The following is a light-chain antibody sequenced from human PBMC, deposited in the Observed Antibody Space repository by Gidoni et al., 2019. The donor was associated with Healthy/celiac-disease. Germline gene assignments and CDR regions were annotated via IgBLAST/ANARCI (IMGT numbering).Light chain of an antibody. V-gene: IGLV1-40*01. CDR1: TSNTGAGYD. CDR2: GDS. J-gene: IGLJ2*01. CDR3: RSYDSRLSGSV. Sequence: QPVLTQPLSVSGAPGQRVTISCTGSTSNTGAGYDVHWYQQHPGTAPKPLIYGDSNRPSGVPDRCTGSKSGTSASLAITGLQAEDEADYYCRSYDSRLSGSVFGGGTKLTVL.